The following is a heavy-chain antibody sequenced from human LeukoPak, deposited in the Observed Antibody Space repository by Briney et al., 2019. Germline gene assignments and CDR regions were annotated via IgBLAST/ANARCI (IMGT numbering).Heavy chain of an antibody. CDR3: AKGDFGVVLIRD. CDR1: GFTFSSYA. Sequence: TGGSLRLSCAASGFTFSSYAMSWVRQAPGKGLEWVSAISGSGGSTYYADSVKGRFTIPRDNSKNTLYLQMNSLRAEDTAVYYCAKGDFGVVLIRDWGQGTLVTVSS. J-gene: IGHJ4*02. D-gene: IGHD3-3*01. V-gene: IGHV3-23*01. CDR2: ISGSGGST.